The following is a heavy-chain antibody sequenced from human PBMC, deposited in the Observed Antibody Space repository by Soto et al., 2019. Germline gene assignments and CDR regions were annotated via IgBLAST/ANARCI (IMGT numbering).Heavy chain of an antibody. CDR2: IYYSGST. J-gene: IGHJ5*02. D-gene: IGHD1-20*01. Sequence: SETLSLTCTVSGGSISSGDYYWSWIRQPPGKGLEWIGDIYYSGSTYYNPSLKSRVTISVDTSKNQFSLKLISVTAADTAVDYCAREVTGFGTNWFDPWGQGTLVTVSS. CDR1: GGSISSGDYY. V-gene: IGHV4-30-4*01. CDR3: AREVTGFGTNWFDP.